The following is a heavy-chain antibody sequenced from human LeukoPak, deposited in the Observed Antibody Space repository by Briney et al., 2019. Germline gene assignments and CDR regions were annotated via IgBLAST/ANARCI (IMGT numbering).Heavy chain of an antibody. D-gene: IGHD5-18*01. CDR1: GFTFSSYW. V-gene: IGHV3-7*01. Sequence: GGSLRLSCGASGFTFSSYWMAWVRQAPGEAPEWVTNIKEYGRDKYYLESVKCQFTISRDNAKTSIYLQMNSLRAEDTAVYYCARRRQNTAMFDYWGQGTLVTVSS. CDR3: ARRRQNTAMFDY. J-gene: IGHJ4*02. CDR2: IKEYGRDK.